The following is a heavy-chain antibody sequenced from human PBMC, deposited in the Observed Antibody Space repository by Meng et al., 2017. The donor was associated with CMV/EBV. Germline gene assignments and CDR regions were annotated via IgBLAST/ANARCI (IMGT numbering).Heavy chain of an antibody. V-gene: IGHV4-39*07. J-gene: IGHJ4*02. CDR3: ARGGIAAAGLH. D-gene: IGHD6-13*01. Sequence: QRQLHESGPGLVKPSETLSLTCTVSGGSISSSSYYWGWIRQPPGKGLEWIGSIYYSGSTYYNPSLKSRVTISVDTSKNQFSLKLSSVTAADTAVYYCARGGIAAAGLHWGQGTLVTVSS. CDR2: IYYSGST. CDR1: GGSISSSSYY.